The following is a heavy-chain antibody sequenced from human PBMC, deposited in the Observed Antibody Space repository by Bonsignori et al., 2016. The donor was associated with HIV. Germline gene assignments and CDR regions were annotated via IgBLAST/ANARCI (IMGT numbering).Heavy chain of an antibody. CDR2: ILPIFGTT. Sequence: QVQLVQSGAEVKKPGSSVRVSCKVSGGTFSNYGISWVRQAPGQGLEWMGGILPIFGTTNYAQKFQGRLTISAEDSTSTAYMELTSLRSDDAAVYFCARGTILAALRPYLEYWGRGNPGHR. J-gene: IGHJ4*02. CDR1: GGTFSNYG. CDR3: ARGTILAALRPYLEY. V-gene: IGHV1-69*01. D-gene: IGHD1-14*01.